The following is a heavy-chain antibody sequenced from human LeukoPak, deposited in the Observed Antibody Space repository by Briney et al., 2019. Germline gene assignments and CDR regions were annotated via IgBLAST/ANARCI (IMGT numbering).Heavy chain of an antibody. CDR2: FSGGDSST. Sequence: GGSLRLSCAASGFTFSSYAMSWVRQALGKGLEWVSVFSGGDSSTYYAHSVKGRFTISRDNSKNTLYLQMNSLRVEDMAVYYCAKHRGSYGDFIFLDFWGQGTLVTVSS. D-gene: IGHD2-21*02. V-gene: IGHV3-23*01. CDR1: GFTFSSYA. J-gene: IGHJ4*02. CDR3: AKHRGSYGDFIFLDF.